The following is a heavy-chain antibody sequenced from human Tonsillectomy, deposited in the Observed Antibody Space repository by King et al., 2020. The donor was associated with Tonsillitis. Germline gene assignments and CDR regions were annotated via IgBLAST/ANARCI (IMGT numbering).Heavy chain of an antibody. CDR2: IYPSGDRT. D-gene: IGHD5-12*01. Sequence: VQLVQSGTEVKKPGASVKVSCKASGYTFSNYFMHWVRQAPGQGLEWMGIIYPSGDRTKYAQNFQGRLTMTRDTATSTLYMELSSLTSDDTAFYYCVREVATGIGCYNYWGQGTLVTVSS. V-gene: IGHV1-46*01. CDR3: VREVATGIGCYNY. J-gene: IGHJ4*02. CDR1: GYTFSNYF.